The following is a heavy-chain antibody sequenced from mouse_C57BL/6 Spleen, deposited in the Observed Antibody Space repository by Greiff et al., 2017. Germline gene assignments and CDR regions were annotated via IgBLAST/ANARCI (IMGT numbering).Heavy chain of an antibody. V-gene: IGHV6-6*01. CDR3: TRWTN. Sequence: EVQRVESGGGLVQPGGSMKLSCAASGFTFSDAWMDWVRQSPEKGLEWVAEIRNKANNHATYYAESVKGRFTISRDDSKSGVYLQKNSLRAEDAGIYYCTRWTNWGQGTLVTVSA. J-gene: IGHJ3*01. CDR1: GFTFSDAW. CDR2: IRNKANNHAT.